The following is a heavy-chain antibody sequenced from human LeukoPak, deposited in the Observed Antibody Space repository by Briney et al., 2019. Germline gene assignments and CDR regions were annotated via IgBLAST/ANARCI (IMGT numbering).Heavy chain of an antibody. CDR2: LSGSGIST. CDR3: AKGAASRGYTYVAN. Sequence: GGSLRLSCAASGFTFSSYAMSWVRQAPGKGLEWVSALSGSGISTYYADSVRGRFTISRDNSKNTLYLQMNSLRAEDTAVYYCAKGAASRGYTYVANWGQGTLVTVSS. D-gene: IGHD5-18*01. CDR1: GFTFSSYA. J-gene: IGHJ4*02. V-gene: IGHV3-23*01.